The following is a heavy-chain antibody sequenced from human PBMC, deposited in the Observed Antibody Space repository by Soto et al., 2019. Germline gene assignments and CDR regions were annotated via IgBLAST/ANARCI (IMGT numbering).Heavy chain of an antibody. CDR1: GFIFSNFA. J-gene: IGHJ4*02. Sequence: GGSLRLSCAASGFIFSNFAMNWVRQAPGKGLEWVSGISGSGDRTYYADSVKGRFTISRDNFKSTVYLQMNSLRAEDTAVYFCAKDTYSSSPTYFDHWGQGTLVTVSS. CDR3: AKDTYSSSPTYFDH. D-gene: IGHD6-13*01. V-gene: IGHV3-23*01. CDR2: ISGSGDRT.